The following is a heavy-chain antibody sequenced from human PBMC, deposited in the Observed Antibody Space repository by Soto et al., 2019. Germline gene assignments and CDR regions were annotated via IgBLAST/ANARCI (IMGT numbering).Heavy chain of an antibody. J-gene: IGHJ4*02. CDR1: GGSISSGGYY. Sequence: QVQLQESGPGLVKPSQTLSLTCTVSGGSISSGGYYWSWIRQHPGKGLEWIGYIYYSGSTYYNPSLKSRVTISVDTSKNQFSLKLSSVTAADTAVYYCARFPRPPVVTLGGGGDWGQGTLVTVSS. V-gene: IGHV4-31*03. D-gene: IGHD2-21*02. CDR2: IYYSGST. CDR3: ARFPRPPVVTLGGGGD.